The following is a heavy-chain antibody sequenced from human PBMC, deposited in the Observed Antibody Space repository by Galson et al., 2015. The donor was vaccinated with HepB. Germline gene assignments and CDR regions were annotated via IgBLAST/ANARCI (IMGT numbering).Heavy chain of an antibody. V-gene: IGHV3-21*06. CDR1: GFTFSDYS. CDR3: ARAGAYDFWSGLDY. J-gene: IGHJ4*02. Sequence: SLRLSCAASGFTFSDYSMNWVRQAPGKGLEWVSSISGKSSNIYYADSVKGRFTISRDNAKNSLFLQMHSLRAEDTAIYYCARAGAYDFWSGLDYWGQGTLVTVSS. CDR2: ISGKSSNI. D-gene: IGHD3-3*01.